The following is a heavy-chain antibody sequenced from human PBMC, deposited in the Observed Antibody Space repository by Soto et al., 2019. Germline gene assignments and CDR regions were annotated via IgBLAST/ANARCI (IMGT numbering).Heavy chain of an antibody. D-gene: IGHD6-13*01. CDR3: ARVGYCDVFDI. CDR1: GFTFSNYA. Sequence: EVQLLESGGGVVQPGGSLRLSCAVSGFTFSNYAMSWVRQAPGKGLEWVSGISTSGGSTYYEGSVKGRLTISRDNSKNTIDLQMNSLRAENTAVYYCARVGYCDVFDIWGQGKLVTVSS. V-gene: IGHV3-23*01. J-gene: IGHJ3*02. CDR2: ISTSGGST.